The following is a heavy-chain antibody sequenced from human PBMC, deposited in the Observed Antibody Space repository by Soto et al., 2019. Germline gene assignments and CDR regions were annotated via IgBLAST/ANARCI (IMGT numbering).Heavy chain of an antibody. Sequence: TGGSLRLSCAASGFTFSDSAIHWVRQASGKGLEWVGRIRSKPNTYATAYAASVKGRFTISRDESKNTAFLQMNSLKTEDTAVYYCTRLEEMPAIKRSFDIWGQGTMVTVSS. J-gene: IGHJ3*02. CDR3: TRLEEMPAIKRSFDI. V-gene: IGHV3-73*01. D-gene: IGHD1-1*01. CDR1: GFTFSDSA. CDR2: IRSKPNTYAT.